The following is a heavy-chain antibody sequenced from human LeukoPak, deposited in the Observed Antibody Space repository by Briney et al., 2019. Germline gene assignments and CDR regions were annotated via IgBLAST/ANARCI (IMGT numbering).Heavy chain of an antibody. D-gene: IGHD3-22*01. CDR3: ARGHSYDSSGLFDY. CDR1: GGTFSSYA. V-gene: IGHV1-69*05. J-gene: IGHJ4*02. Sequence: GASVKVSCKASGGTFSSYAISWVRQAPGQGLEWMGGIIPIFGTANYAQKFQGRVTITTDESTSTAYMELSSLRSEDTAVYYCARGHSYDSSGLFDYWGQGTLVTVSS. CDR2: IIPIFGTA.